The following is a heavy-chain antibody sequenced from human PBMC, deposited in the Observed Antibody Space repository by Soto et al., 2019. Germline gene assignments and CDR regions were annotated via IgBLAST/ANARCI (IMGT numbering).Heavy chain of an antibody. D-gene: IGHD4-17*01. CDR2: IIPIFGTA. CDR1: GGTFSSYA. V-gene: IGHV1-69*13. J-gene: IGHJ4*02. CDR3: ARTLYGDNVDY. Sequence: SVKVSCKASGGTFSSYAISWVRQAPGQGLEWMGGIIPIFGTADYAQKFQGRVTITANESTSTAYMELSSLRSEDTAVYYCARTLYGDNVDYWGQGTLVTVSS.